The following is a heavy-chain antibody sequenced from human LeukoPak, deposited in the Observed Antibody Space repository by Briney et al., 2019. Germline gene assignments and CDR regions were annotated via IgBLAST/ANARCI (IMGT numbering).Heavy chain of an antibody. D-gene: IGHD1-26*01. CDR3: ARDRRWELLRASAFDI. CDR1: GGTFISYA. V-gene: IGHV1-69*01. CDR2: IIPIFGAT. Sequence: SVKVSCKASGGTFISYAISWVRQAPGQGLEWMGGIIPIFGATNYAQKFQGRVTITADESTSTAYMELSSLRSEDTAVYYCARDRRWELLRASAFDIWGQGTMVTVSS. J-gene: IGHJ3*02.